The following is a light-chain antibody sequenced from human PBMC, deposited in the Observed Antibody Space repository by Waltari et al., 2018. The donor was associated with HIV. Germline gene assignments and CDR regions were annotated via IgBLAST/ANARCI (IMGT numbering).Light chain of an antibody. J-gene: IGLJ2*01. V-gene: IGLV7-46*01. CDR3: LLSYSGARV. CDR1: TGAVTSYHS. CDR2: DTT. Sequence: QAVVTQEPSLTVSPGGTVTLTCASSTGAVTSYHSPYWFQQTPGQAPRTLIYDTTNKHSWTPARFSGSLLGGKAALTLSGAQPEDEAEYYCLLSYSGARVFGGGTKLTVL.